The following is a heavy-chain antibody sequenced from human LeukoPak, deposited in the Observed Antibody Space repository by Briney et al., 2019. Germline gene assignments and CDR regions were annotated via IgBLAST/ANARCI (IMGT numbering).Heavy chain of an antibody. D-gene: IGHD1-26*01. CDR1: GYTFTSYG. CDR2: ISADNGNA. J-gene: IGHJ5*02. Sequence: ASVKVSCKASGYTFTSYGISWVRQAPGQGLEWMGWISADNGNAKYAQKLQGRVTMTTDTSTSTAYMELRSLRSDDTAVYYCARDWAPLSGNYYDAWFDPWGQGTLVTVSS. V-gene: IGHV1-18*01. CDR3: ARDWAPLSGNYYDAWFDP.